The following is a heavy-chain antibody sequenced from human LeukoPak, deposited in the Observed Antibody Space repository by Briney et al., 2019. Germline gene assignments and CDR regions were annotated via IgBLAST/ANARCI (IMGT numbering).Heavy chain of an antibody. J-gene: IGHJ4*02. D-gene: IGHD3-10*01. V-gene: IGHV4-31*03. Sequence: PSQTLSLTCTVSGGSISSGGYYWSWIRQHPGKGLEWIGYTYYSGSTYYNPSLKSRVTISVDTSKNQFSLKLSSVTAADTAVYYRAREAVTMVRGVIITYYFDYWGQGTLVTVSS. CDR3: AREAVTMVRGVIITYYFDY. CDR1: GGSISSGGYY. CDR2: TYYSGST.